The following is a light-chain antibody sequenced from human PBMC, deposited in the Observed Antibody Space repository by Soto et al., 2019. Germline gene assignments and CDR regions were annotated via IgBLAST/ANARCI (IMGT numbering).Light chain of an antibody. J-gene: IGLJ1*01. CDR3: ISYTSDDGRYV. CDR2: EVS. Sequence: QSALTQPASVSGTPGQSITISCTGSNSDVGIYDFVSWYQHHPGRALKLIVSEVSHRPSGVSNRFSGSKSGNTASLTISGLQSEDEADYYCISYTSDDGRYVFGTGTKLTVL. CDR1: NSDVGIYDF. V-gene: IGLV2-14*01.